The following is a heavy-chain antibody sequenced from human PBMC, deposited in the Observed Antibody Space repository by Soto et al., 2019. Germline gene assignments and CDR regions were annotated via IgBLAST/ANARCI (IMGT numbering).Heavy chain of an antibody. J-gene: IGHJ6*03. V-gene: IGHV4-39*01. CDR1: GGSISSSSYY. CDR2: IYYSGST. D-gene: IGHD3-10*01. CDR3: ARHITATYYYGSGSYVKNDMGV. Sequence: SETLSLTCTVSGGSISSSSYYWGWIRQPPGKGLEWIGSIYYSGSTYYNPSLKSRVTISVDTSKNQFSLKLSSVTAADTAVYYCARHITATYYYGSGSYVKNDMGVWGTGTTVTVS.